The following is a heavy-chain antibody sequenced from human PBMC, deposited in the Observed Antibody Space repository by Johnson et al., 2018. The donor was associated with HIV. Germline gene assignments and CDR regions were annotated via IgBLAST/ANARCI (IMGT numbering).Heavy chain of an antibody. CDR2: ISYDGSNK. D-gene: IGHD6-19*01. CDR3: ARAFSSGWYPHDAFDI. J-gene: IGHJ3*02. Sequence: QVQLVESGGGLIQPGGSLRLSCAASGFTFSNYGMHWVRQAPGKGLEWVAVISYDGSNKYYADSVRGRFTISRNNFKNTLYLQMNSLRAEDTAVYYCARAFSSGWYPHDAFDILGQGTMVTVSS. V-gene: IGHV3-30*03. CDR1: GFTFSNYG.